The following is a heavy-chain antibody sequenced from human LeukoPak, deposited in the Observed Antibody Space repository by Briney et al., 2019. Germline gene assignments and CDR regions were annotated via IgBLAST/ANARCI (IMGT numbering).Heavy chain of an antibody. CDR2: ISYDGSNK. CDR3: ASPDRKWELPQAD. Sequence: GRSLRLSCAAPGFTFSSYAMHWVRQAPGKGLEWVAVISYDGSNKYYADSVKGRFTISRDNSKNTLYLQMNSLRAEDTAVYYCASPDRKWELPQADWGQGTLVTVSS. D-gene: IGHD1-26*01. CDR1: GFTFSSYA. V-gene: IGHV3-30-3*01. J-gene: IGHJ4*02.